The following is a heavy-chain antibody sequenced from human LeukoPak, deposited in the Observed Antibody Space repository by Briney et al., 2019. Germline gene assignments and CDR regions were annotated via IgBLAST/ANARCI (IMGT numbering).Heavy chain of an antibody. Sequence: ASVRVSCKASGYSFSGYFMHRVRQAPGLGLEWLGIDDPSGGSTTYAQKFQGRVTITRDTSTSTVYMELSSLRSDDTAVYYCARDVDWNYSFDYWGQGTLVTVSS. V-gene: IGHV1-46*01. CDR3: ARDVDWNYSFDY. CDR1: GYSFSGYF. J-gene: IGHJ4*02. CDR2: DDPSGGST. D-gene: IGHD1-7*01.